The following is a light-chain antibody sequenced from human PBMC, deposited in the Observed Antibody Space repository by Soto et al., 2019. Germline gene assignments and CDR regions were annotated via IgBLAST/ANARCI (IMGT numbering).Light chain of an antibody. V-gene: IGLV2-14*02. J-gene: IGLJ1*01. CDR3: SSYTTSSTLPYV. Sequence: QSVLTQPASVSGSPGQSITISCTGTSSDVGSYNLVSWYQQHPGKAPKLMIYEGSKRPSGVSNRFSGSKSGNTASLTISGLQAEDEAEYYCSSYTTSSTLPYVFGSGTKVTVL. CDR1: SSDVGSYNL. CDR2: EGS.